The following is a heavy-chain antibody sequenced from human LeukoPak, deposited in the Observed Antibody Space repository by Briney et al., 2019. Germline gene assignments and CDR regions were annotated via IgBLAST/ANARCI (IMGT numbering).Heavy chain of an antibody. CDR3: ARVGSSWVDY. CDR1: GGSISGHH. CDR2: IYYNGGT. J-gene: IGHJ4*02. V-gene: IGHV4-59*11. Sequence: SETLSLTCTVSGGSISGHHWSWIRQPPGKELEWIGYIYYNGGTSYNPSLKSRVTISVDTSKNQFSLHLNAVTAADTAVYYCARVGSSWVDYWGQGTLVTVSS. D-gene: IGHD6-13*01.